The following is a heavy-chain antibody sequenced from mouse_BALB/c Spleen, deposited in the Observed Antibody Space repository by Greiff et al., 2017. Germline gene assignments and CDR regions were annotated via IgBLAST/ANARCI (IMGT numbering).Heavy chain of an antibody. CDR3: ARGWNAMDY. D-gene: IGHD1-1*02. CDR2: IYPGSGST. Sequence: VQLQQPGAELVKPGTSVKLSCKASGYNFTSYWINWVKLRPGQGLEWIGDIYPGSGSTNYNEKFKSKATLTVDTSSSTAYMQLSSLAAEDSALYYCARGWNAMDYWGQGTSVTVSS. CDR1: GYNFTSYW. V-gene: IGHV1-55*01. J-gene: IGHJ4*01.